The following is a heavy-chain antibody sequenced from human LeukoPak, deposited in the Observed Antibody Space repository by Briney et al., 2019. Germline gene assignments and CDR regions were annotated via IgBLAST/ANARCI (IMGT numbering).Heavy chain of an antibody. D-gene: IGHD3-10*01. CDR3: ARVGAGGAAFDI. J-gene: IGHJ3*02. Sequence: SVKVSCKASGGTFSSYAISWVRQAPGQGLEWMGRIIPILGIANYAQKFQGRVTITADKSTSTAYMELSSLRSEDTAVYYCARVGAGGAAFDIWGQGTMVTVSS. V-gene: IGHV1-69*04. CDR2: IIPILGIA. CDR1: GGTFSSYA.